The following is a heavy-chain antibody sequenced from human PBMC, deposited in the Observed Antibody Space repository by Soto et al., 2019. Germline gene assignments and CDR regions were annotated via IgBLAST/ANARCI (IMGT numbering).Heavy chain of an antibody. J-gene: IGHJ3*02. CDR3: AKSRGSGTYFNPSDALDI. D-gene: IGHD3-10*01. V-gene: IGHV3-33*06. CDR2: IWYDGSNK. Sequence: GGSLRLSCAASGFTFSSYGMHWVRQAPGKGLEWVAVIWYDGSNKYYADSVKGRFTISRDNSKNTLYLQMNSLRAEDTAIYYCAKSRGSGTYFNPSDALDIWGQGTVVTVSS. CDR1: GFTFSSYG.